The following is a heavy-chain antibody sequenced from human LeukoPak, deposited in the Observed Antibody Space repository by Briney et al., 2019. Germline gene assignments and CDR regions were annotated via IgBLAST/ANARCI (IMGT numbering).Heavy chain of an antibody. V-gene: IGHV1-18*01. J-gene: IGHJ6*02. CDR3: ARGAGDYDFWSGYYVYYYYYGMDV. CDR2: ISAYNGNT. D-gene: IGHD3-3*01. Sequence: ASVKVSCKASGYTFTSYGISWVRQAPGQGLEWMGWISAYNGNTNYAQKLQGRVTMTTDTSTSTAYMVLRSLRSDDTAVYYCARGAGDYDFWSGYYVYYYYYGMDVWGQGTTATVSS. CDR1: GYTFTSYG.